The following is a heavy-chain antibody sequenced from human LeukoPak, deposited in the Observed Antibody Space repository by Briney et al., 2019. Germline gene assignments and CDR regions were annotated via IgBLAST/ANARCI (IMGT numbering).Heavy chain of an antibody. CDR3: ARVRGLEWLLKHLDS. D-gene: IGHD3-3*01. CDR1: GFTFSTYE. Sequence: GGSLRLSCTASGFTFSTYEMNWVRQAPGKGLEWVSYIRGSGYPIYYADSVKGRFTISRGNAKNSLYLQMNSLRAEDTAIYYCARVRGLEWLLKHLDSWGQGTLVTVSS. V-gene: IGHV3-48*03. CDR2: IRGSGYPI. J-gene: IGHJ4*02.